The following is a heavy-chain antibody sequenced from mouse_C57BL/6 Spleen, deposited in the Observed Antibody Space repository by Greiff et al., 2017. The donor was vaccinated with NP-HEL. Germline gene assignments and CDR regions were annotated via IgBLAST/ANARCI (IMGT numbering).Heavy chain of an antibody. D-gene: IGHD1-1*02. V-gene: IGHV1-66*01. CDR1: GYSFTSYY. CDR2: IYPGSGNT. CDR3: ASGGLGGVMDY. J-gene: IGHJ4*01. Sequence: QVQLQQSGPELVKPGASVKISCKASGYSFTSYYIHWVKQRPGQGLEWIGWIYPGSGNTKYNEKFKGKATLTADTSSSTAYMQLSSLTSEDSAVYYCASGGLGGVMDYWGQGTSVTVSS.